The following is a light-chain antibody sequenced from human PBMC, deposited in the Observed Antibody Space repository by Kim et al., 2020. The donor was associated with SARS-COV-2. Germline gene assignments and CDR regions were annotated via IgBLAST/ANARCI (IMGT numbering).Light chain of an antibody. CDR2: EAS. J-gene: IGKJ4*01. V-gene: IGKV1D-12*01. CDR1: QDISSW. CDR3: QQTHSFPLT. Sequence: ASVGDRVTITCRASQDISSWLGWYQQKTGKAPKVLIYEASNLQSGVSSRFSGSGSGTDFTLTINSLQPEDFATYYCQQTHSFPLTFGGGTKVDIK.